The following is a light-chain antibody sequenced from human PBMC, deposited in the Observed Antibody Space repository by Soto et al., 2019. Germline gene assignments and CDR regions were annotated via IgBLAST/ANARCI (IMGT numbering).Light chain of an antibody. CDR3: QSYDSSLSAYVV. J-gene: IGLJ2*01. CDR2: GNN. CDR1: SSNIGAGYD. Sequence: QSVLTQPPSVSGAPGQRVTISCTGSSSNIGAGYDVHWYQQLPGTAPKLLMYGNNNRPSGVPDRFSVSKSGTSASLAITGLQAEDEADYYCQSYDSSLSAYVVFGGGTKLTVL. V-gene: IGLV1-40*01.